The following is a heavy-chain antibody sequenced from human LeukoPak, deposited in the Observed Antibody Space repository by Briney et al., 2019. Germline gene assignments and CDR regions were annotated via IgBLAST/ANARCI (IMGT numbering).Heavy chain of an antibody. V-gene: IGHV3-7*01. J-gene: IGHJ4*02. Sequence: GGSLRLSCTAAGFSLDSHWMHWVRQAPGKRLEWVANIKQAGSEKYDVDSVKGRFTISSDNAKTSLNLQMNSLRAEDKAVYHCASLKYYYDSSGYYGGATFDYWGQPTLVTVSS. CDR3: ASLKYYYDSSGYYGGATFDY. CDR2: IKQAGSEK. CDR1: GFSLDSHW. D-gene: IGHD3-22*01.